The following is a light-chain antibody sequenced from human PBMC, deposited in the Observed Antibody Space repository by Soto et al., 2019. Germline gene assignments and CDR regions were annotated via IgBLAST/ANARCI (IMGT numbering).Light chain of an antibody. CDR2: GAS. V-gene: IGKV3-20*01. CDR1: QSVSNN. J-gene: IGKJ5*01. CDR3: QQHGSSPIT. Sequence: EILMTQSPATLSVSPGDRATLSCRASQSVSNNLAWYQQRPGQAPRLLVYGASSRATGIPDRFSGSGSGTDFTLTISRLEPEDFAVYYCQQHGSSPITFGQGTRLEI.